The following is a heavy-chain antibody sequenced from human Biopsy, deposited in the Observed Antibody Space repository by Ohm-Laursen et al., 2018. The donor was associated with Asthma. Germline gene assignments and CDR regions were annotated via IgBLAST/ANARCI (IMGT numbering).Heavy chain of an antibody. Sequence: SVKVSCKSSGDSFSNYAISWVRQAPGQGLEWVGGLIPVLGTPDHAQMFEGRVTITADESTSTAYMELSSLSSEDTAVYYCARGYSGSDRIVYYYSGLEVWGQGTTVTVSS. D-gene: IGHD5-12*01. V-gene: IGHV1-69*13. CDR1: GDSFSNYA. J-gene: IGHJ6*02. CDR3: ARGYSGSDRIVYYYSGLEV. CDR2: LIPVLGTP.